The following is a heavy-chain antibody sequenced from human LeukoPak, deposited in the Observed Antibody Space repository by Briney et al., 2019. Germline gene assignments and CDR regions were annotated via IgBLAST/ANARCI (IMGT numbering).Heavy chain of an antibody. D-gene: IGHD6-13*01. V-gene: IGHV4-59*01. Sequence: SGTLSLTCTVSGGSISSYYWSWIRQPPGKGLEWIGYIYYSGSTNYNPSLKSRVTISVDTSKNQFSLKLSSVTAADTAVYYCARDLGVAAATDNWYFDLWGRGTLVTVSS. J-gene: IGHJ2*01. CDR2: IYYSGST. CDR1: GGSISSYY. CDR3: ARDLGVAAATDNWYFDL.